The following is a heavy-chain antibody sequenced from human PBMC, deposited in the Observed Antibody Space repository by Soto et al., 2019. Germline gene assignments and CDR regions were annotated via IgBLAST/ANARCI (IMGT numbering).Heavy chain of an antibody. CDR2: INQDGSEK. J-gene: IGHJ4*02. Sequence: GGSLRLSCTAPGFTFTNHWMSWVRQAPGKGLEWVANINQDGSEKSYVDSVKGRFIISRDNAKNSLFLQMNSLRAEDSAVYYCVKNGRDFDYWGQGTLVTVSS. D-gene: IGHD1-26*01. CDR1: GFTFTNHW. CDR3: VKNGRDFDY. V-gene: IGHV3-7*01.